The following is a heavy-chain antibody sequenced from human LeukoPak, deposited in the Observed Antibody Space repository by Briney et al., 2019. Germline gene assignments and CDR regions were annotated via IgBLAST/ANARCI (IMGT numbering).Heavy chain of an antibody. CDR1: GGSISNYY. CDR2: IYYTGTT. D-gene: IGHD6-19*01. V-gene: IGHV4-59*01. Sequence: SETLSLTCTVSGGSISNYYWSWIRQPPGKGLEWIGYIYYTGTTNYNPSLKSRVTISVDTSKNQFSLKLSSVTAADTAVYYCARDLSGLYNWFDPWGQGTLVTVSS. CDR3: ARDLSGLYNWFDP. J-gene: IGHJ5*02.